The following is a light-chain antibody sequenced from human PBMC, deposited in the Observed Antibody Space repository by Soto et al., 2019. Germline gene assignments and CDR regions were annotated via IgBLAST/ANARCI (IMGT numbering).Light chain of an antibody. J-gene: IGKJ3*01. CDR1: QGISNY. Sequence: DIQMTQSPSSLSASVGDRVAITCRASQGISNYLAWYQQKPGKVPKLLIYAASTLQSGVPPRFSGSGSGTDFTLTITILQPEDFATYYFQQYNSAPFTFGPGTKVHIK. CDR2: AAS. V-gene: IGKV1-27*01. CDR3: QQYNSAPFT.